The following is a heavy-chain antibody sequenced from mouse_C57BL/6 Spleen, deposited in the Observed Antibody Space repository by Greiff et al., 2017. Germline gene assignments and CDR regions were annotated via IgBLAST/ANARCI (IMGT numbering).Heavy chain of an antibody. V-gene: IGHV1-82*01. CDR3: AISGPEDY. CDR2: IYPGDGDT. J-gene: IGHJ2*01. Sequence: VQLQQSGPELVKPGASVKISCKASGYAFSSSWMNWVKQRPGKGLEWIGRIYPGDGDTNYNGKFKGKATLTADKSSSTAYMQLSSLTSEDSAVYCCAISGPEDYWGQGTTLTVSS. D-gene: IGHD3-2*02. CDR1: GYAFSSSW.